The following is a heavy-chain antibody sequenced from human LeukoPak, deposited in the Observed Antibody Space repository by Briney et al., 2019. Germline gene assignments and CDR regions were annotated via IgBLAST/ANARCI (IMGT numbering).Heavy chain of an antibody. CDR1: GFTFRTYN. J-gene: IGHJ4*02. CDR2: ITSGGTTI. V-gene: IGHV3-48*01. Sequence: GGSLRLSCAASGFTFRTYNMNWVRQAPGKGLEWVSYITSGGTTIYYADSVKGRFTISRDNAKSSLYLQMNSLRAEDTAVYYCARDYSTVTTFFDYWGQGTLVTVSS. CDR3: ARDYSTVTTFFDY. D-gene: IGHD4-17*01.